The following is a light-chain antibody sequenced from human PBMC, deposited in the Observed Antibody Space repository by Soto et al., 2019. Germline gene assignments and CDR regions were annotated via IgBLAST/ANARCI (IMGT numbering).Light chain of an antibody. Sequence: QSVLTQPASVSGSPGQSITISCTGTRSDVGLYNYVSWYQQHPGKAPKLMIYEVINRPSGVSNRFSGSKSGNTASLTISGLQAEDEADYYCSSYTAATLEVFGTGTKVTVL. CDR2: EVI. V-gene: IGLV2-14*01. CDR1: RSDVGLYNY. J-gene: IGLJ1*01. CDR3: SSYTAATLEV.